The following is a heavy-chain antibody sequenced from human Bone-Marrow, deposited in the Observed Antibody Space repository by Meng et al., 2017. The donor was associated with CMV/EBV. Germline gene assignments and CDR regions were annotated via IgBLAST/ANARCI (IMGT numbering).Heavy chain of an antibody. Sequence: ASVKVSCKASGGTFSSYAINWVRQAPGQGLEWMGFINPNGGGAYYAQKFQGRLTMTRDTSTSTVYMDLSGLRYDDTALYYCARKAEAAGKGNWFDPWGQGTLVPVSS. CDR2: INPNGGGA. V-gene: IGHV1-46*01. CDR1: GGTFSSYA. CDR3: ARKAEAAGKGNWFDP. D-gene: IGHD6-13*01. J-gene: IGHJ5*02.